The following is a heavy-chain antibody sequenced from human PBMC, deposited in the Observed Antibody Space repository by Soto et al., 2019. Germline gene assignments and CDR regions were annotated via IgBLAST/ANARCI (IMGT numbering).Heavy chain of an antibody. CDR1: GFTFSSYA. CDR2: ISGSGGST. J-gene: IGHJ4*02. CDR3: AKDGLYYGSGSYIH. V-gene: IGHV3-23*01. D-gene: IGHD3-10*01. Sequence: GGSLRLSCAASGFTFSSYAMSWVRQAPGKGLEWVSAISGSGGSTYYADSVKGRFTISRDNSKNTLYLQMNSLRAEDTAVYYCAKDGLYYGSGSYIHWGQGILVTVSS.